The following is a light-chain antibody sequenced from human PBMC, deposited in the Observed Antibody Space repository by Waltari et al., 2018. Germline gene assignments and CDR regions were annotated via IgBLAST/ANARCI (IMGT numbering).Light chain of an antibody. Sequence: QSALTQPASVSGSPGQSITISCTGTSSDVRAYDSVSWYQQKPGKAPQLIISEVRDRPPGVPNRFSGSKSGYTAFLTISGLQAEDEADYYCTSYTTSRTWVFGGGTKLTVL. CDR3: TSYTTSRTWV. CDR2: EVR. V-gene: IGLV2-14*01. CDR1: SSDVRAYDS. J-gene: IGLJ3*02.